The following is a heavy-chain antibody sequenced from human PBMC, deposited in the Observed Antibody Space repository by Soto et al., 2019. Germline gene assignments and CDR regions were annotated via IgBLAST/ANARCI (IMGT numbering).Heavy chain of an antibody. CDR2: ISGYNGNT. CDR1: AYTFTNFG. CDR3: ARDPIPSYDFWSGEVDY. D-gene: IGHD3-3*01. Sequence: ASVKVSCKASAYTFTNFGISWVRQAPGQGLEWMGWISGYNGNTNYAQKLQGRVTMTTDSSTSTAYMELRSLRSDDTAVYYCARDPIPSYDFWSGEVDYWGQGTLVTVSS. V-gene: IGHV1-18*01. J-gene: IGHJ4*02.